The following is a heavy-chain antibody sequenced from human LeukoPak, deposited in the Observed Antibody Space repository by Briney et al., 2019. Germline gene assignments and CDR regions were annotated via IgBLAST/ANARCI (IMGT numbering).Heavy chain of an antibody. CDR1: GYTLTELS. CDR2: FDPEDGET. V-gene: IGHV1-24*01. J-gene: IGHJ5*02. CDR3: ATGLADLGWFDP. D-gene: IGHD3-10*01. Sequence: ASVKVSCKVSGYTLTELSMHWVRQAPGKGLEWMGGFDPEDGETIYAQKFQGRVTMTEDTSTDTAYMELSSLRSEDTAVYYCATGLADLGWFDPWGQGTLVTVSS.